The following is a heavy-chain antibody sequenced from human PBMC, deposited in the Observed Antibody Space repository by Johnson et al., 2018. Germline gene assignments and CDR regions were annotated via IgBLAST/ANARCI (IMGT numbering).Heavy chain of an antibody. CDR2: INSDGSST. D-gene: IGHD6-13*01. Sequence: VQLVESGGGVVQPGRSLRLSCAASGFSFTTSTMNWVRQAPGKGLEWVSRINSDGSSTSYADSVKGRFTISRDNAKNSLYLQMNSLRAEDTAGYYCASAVPEGEQLVNSDYEYYYMDVWGKGTPLTVSS. CDR1: GFSFTTST. J-gene: IGHJ6*03. V-gene: IGHV3-48*04. CDR3: ASAVPEGEQLVNSDYEYYYMDV.